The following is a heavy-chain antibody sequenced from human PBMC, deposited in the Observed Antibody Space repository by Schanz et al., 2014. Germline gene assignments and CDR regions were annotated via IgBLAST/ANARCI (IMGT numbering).Heavy chain of an antibody. V-gene: IGHV3-33*01. D-gene: IGHD3-10*01. J-gene: IGHJ6*02. CDR1: GLNFDYYG. Sequence: QVQLVESGGGVVQPGRSLRLSCATSGLNFDYYGMNWVRQAPGKGLEWVANIGYDGSEKYYVDSVKGRFTISRDNSKDTLYLQMSGLTPEDTAVYYCARAKRFGDMDVWGQGTTVTVSS. CDR3: ARAKRFGDMDV. CDR2: IGYDGSEK.